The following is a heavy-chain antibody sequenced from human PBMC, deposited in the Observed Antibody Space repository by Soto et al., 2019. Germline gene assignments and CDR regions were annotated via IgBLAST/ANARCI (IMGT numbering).Heavy chain of an antibody. CDR2: IYYSGST. CDR1: GGSISSYY. Sequence: SETLSLTCTVSGGSISSYYWSWIRQPPGKGLEWIGYIYYSGSTNYNPSLKSRVTISVDTSKNQFSLKLSSVTAADTAVYYCARVANYGSGSSYFDYWGQGTLVTVSS. V-gene: IGHV4-59*01. CDR3: ARVANYGSGSSYFDY. J-gene: IGHJ4*02. D-gene: IGHD3-10*01.